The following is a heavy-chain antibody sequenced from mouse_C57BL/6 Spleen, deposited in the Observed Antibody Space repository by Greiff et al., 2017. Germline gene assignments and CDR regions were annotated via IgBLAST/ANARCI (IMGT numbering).Heavy chain of an antibody. CDR1: GYTFTDYY. D-gene: IGHD2-4*01. J-gene: IGHJ1*03. CDR3: ARQDDYEGYFDV. CDR2: IYPGSGNT. V-gene: IGHV1-76*01. Sequence: QVQLQQSGAELVRPGASVKLSCKASGYTFTDYYINWVKQRPGQGLEWIARIYPGSGNTYYNEKFKGKATLTAEKSSSTAYMQLSSLTSEDSAVYFCARQDDYEGYFDVWGTGTTVTVSS.